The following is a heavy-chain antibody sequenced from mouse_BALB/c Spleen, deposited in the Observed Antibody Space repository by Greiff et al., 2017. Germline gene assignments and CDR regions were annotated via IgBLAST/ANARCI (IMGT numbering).Heavy chain of an antibody. V-gene: IGHV1-69*01. CDR3: ARESYFDY. CDR2: IDTSDSYT. Sequence: VQLQQPGAELVMPGASVKMSCKASGYTFTDYWMHWVKQRPGQGLEWIGAIDTSDSYTSYNQKFKGKATLTVDESSSTAYMQLSSLTSEDSAVYYCARESYFDYWGQGTTLTVSS. J-gene: IGHJ2*01. CDR1: GYTFTDYW.